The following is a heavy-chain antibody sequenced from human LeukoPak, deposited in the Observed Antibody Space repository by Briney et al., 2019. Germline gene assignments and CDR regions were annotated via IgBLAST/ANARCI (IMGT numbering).Heavy chain of an antibody. CDR2: INPDGSDT. J-gene: IGHJ4*02. D-gene: IGHD6-19*01. CDR1: GFTFSYYW. Sequence: GGSLRLSCAASGFTFSYYWMGWARQAPGKGLEWVANINPDGSDTYYVDSGKGRIIISRDNDKKSVVLQMNSLRVEETAVYHCVRWGVEAGTDQWGQGTLVTVSA. CDR3: VRWGVEAGTDQ. V-gene: IGHV3-7*01.